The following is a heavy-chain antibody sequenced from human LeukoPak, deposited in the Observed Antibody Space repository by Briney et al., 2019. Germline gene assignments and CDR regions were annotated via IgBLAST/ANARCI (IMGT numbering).Heavy chain of an antibody. CDR1: GGSFSGCY. V-gene: IGHV4-34*01. D-gene: IGHD5-18*01. J-gene: IGHJ6*02. Sequence: SETLSLTCAVYGGSFSGCYWSWIRQPPGKGLEWIGEINHSGSTNYNPSLKSRVTISVDTSKNQFSLKLSSVTAADTAVYYCARNGYSYGPYYYGMDVWGQGTTVTVSS. CDR3: ARNGYSYGPYYYGMDV. CDR2: INHSGST.